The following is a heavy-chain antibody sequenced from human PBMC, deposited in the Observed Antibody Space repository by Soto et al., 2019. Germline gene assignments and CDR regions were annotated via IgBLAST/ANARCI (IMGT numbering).Heavy chain of an antibody. J-gene: IGHJ6*02. V-gene: IGHV1-58*01. D-gene: IGHD3-10*01. CDR3: AAEGSISNYYYGMDV. CDR1: GFTFTSSA. CDR2: IVVGSGNT. Sequence: SVKVSCKASGFTFTSSAVQWVRQVRGQRLEWIGWIVVGSGNTNYAQKFQERVTITRDMSTSTAYMELSSLRSEDTAVYYCAAEGSISNYYYGMDVWGQGTTVTVS.